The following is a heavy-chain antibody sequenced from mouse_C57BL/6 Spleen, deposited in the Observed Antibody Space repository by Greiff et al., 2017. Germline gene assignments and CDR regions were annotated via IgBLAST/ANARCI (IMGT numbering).Heavy chain of an antibody. CDR3: ARERMITTGYAMDY. J-gene: IGHJ4*01. D-gene: IGHD2-4*01. Sequence: QVQLQQPGAELVKPGASVKLSCQASGYTFTSYWMHWVKQRPGQGLEWIGMIHPNSGSTNYNEKFKSKATLTVDKSSSTAYMQLSSLTSEDSAVYYCARERMITTGYAMDYWGQGTSGTVSS. CDR2: IHPNSGST. V-gene: IGHV1-64*01. CDR1: GYTFTSYW.